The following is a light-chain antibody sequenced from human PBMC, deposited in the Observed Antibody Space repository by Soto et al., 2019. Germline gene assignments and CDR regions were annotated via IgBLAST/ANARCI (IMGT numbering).Light chain of an antibody. CDR2: EVS. CDR1: SSDVGDYNY. Sequence: QSALTQPASVSGSPGQSITISCTGTSSDVGDYNYVSWYQQHPGRAPKLMIYEVSNRPSGVSSRFSGSKSGNTASLTISGLRAEDGADYYCSSFTSTTTLLVFGGGTNLTVL. J-gene: IGLJ2*01. CDR3: SSFTSTTTLLV. V-gene: IGLV2-14*01.